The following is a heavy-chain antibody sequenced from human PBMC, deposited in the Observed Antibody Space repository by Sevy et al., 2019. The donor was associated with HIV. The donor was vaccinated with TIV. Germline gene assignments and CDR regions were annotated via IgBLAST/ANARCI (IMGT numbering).Heavy chain of an antibody. CDR2: ISSSSSYI. D-gene: IGHD3-10*01. J-gene: IGHJ6*02. V-gene: IGHV3-21*01. CDR1: GFTFSRYS. Sequence: GGSLRLSCVDSGFTFSRYSMNWVRQAPGKGLEWVSSISSSSSYIYYGDSAKGRFTISRDNAKNSPYMQMNSLRAEDTAVYYCARDRDGSGSSGGYGMDVWGQGTTVTVSS. CDR3: ARDRDGSGSSGGYGMDV.